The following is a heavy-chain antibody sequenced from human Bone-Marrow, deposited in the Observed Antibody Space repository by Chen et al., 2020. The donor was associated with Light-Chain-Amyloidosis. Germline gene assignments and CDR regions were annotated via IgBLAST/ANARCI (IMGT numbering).Heavy chain of an antibody. V-gene: IGHV5-51*01. CDR2: IYPDDSDA. J-gene: IGHJ4*02. D-gene: IGHD5-12*01. CDR3: ARRRDGYNFDY. CDR1: GYTFPNYW. Sequence: EGQLEQSGLEVKKLGEALKMSCKGSGYTFPNYWRGWVRQMPGKGLEWMGVIYPDDSDARYSPSFEGQVTISADKSITTAYLQWRSLKASDTAMYYCARRRDGYNFDYWGQGTLVTVSS.